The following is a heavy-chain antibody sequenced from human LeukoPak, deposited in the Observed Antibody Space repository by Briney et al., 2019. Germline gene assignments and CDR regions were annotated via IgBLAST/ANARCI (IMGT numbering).Heavy chain of an antibody. J-gene: IGHJ3*02. CDR3: ASLTADGPTAVWAFDI. CDR1: GYTFTDYY. Sequence: ASVKVSCKASGYTFTDYYMHWVRQAPGQGLEWMGWNHPQSGGTKYAQKFQGRVTMTRDTSISTAYMELTGLTIDDTAVYYCASLTADGPTAVWAFDIWGQGTMVTVSS. V-gene: IGHV1-2*02. D-gene: IGHD1-26*01. CDR2: NHPQSGGT.